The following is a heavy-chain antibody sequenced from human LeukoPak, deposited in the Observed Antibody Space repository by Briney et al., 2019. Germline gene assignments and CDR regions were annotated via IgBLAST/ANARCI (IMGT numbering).Heavy chain of an antibody. Sequence: ASVKVSCKASGYTFTSYGIGWVRQAPGPGLEWMGWISAYNGNTNYAQKLQGRVTMSTDTSTSTAYMELRSLRSDDTAVYYCARDRTVTTTDYWGQGTLVTVSS. D-gene: IGHD4-17*01. J-gene: IGHJ4*02. V-gene: IGHV1-18*01. CDR3: ARDRTVTTTDY. CDR1: GYTFTSYG. CDR2: ISAYNGNT.